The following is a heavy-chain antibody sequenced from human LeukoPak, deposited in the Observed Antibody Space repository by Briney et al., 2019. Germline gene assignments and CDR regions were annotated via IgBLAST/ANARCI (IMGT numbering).Heavy chain of an antibody. V-gene: IGHV3-74*01. Sequence: SGGSLRLSCAASGCTFSSYWMHWVRQAPGKGLVWVSRINSDGSSTSYADSVKGRFTISRDNAKNSLYLQMDSLRPEDTAVYYCARDPYSGNYGAYYYYYMDVWGKGTTVTISS. CDR3: ARDPYSGNYGAYYYYYMDV. J-gene: IGHJ6*03. CDR2: INSDGSST. CDR1: GCTFSSYW. D-gene: IGHD1-26*01.